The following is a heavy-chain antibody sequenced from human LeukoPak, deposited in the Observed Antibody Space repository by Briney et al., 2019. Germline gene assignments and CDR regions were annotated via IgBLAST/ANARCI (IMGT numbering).Heavy chain of an antibody. CDR2: IYPGDSDT. D-gene: IGHD6-19*01. CDR1: GYSFTNYW. J-gene: IGHJ4*02. Sequence: GESLKISCKASGYSFTNYWIGWVRQMPGKGLEWMGIIYPGDSDTKYSPSFQGQVTISADKSISTAYLQWSSLKASDTAMYYCARVGLGDSIGHGYWGQGTLVTASS. V-gene: IGHV5-51*01. CDR3: ARVGLGDSIGHGY.